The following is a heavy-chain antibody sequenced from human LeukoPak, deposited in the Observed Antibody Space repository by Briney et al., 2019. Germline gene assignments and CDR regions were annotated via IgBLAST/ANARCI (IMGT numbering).Heavy chain of an antibody. V-gene: IGHV1-2*02. CDR3: ARLDSPYYYDSSNFGFDP. Sequence: ASVKVSCKASGYTFTGYYMHWVRQAPGQGLEWMGWINPNSGDTQYAQKFQGRVTMTRDTSTSTAYMEVRRLRSDDTAVYYCARLDSPYYYDSSNFGFDPWGQGTLVTVSS. J-gene: IGHJ5*02. CDR2: INPNSGDT. D-gene: IGHD3-22*01. CDR1: GYTFTGYY.